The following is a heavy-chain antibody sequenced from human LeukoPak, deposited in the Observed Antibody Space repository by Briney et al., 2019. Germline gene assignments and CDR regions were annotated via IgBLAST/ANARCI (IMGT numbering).Heavy chain of an antibody. D-gene: IGHD2-2*02. J-gene: IGHJ4*02. V-gene: IGHV4-30-4*08. Sequence: SETLSLTCTVSGGSISSGDYYWRWLRQPPGKGREWIGYIYYSGSTYYNPSLKSRVTISVDTSKNQFSLKLSSVTAADTAVYYCAREDGSTSCYTLWGQGTLVTVSS. CDR2: IYYSGST. CDR3: AREDGSTSCYTL. CDR1: GGSISSGDYY.